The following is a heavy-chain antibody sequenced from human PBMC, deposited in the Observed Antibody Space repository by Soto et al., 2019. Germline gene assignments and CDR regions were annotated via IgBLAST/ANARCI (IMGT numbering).Heavy chain of an antibody. CDR3: ARDSSSWKYFDY. J-gene: IGHJ4*02. Sequence: SETLNLTCALHRLPFNGYYWSWIRQPPGKGLECIGEINHSGSTNYNPSLQSRVTISVDTSKNQFSLKLSSVTAADTAVYYCARDSSSWKYFDYWGQGTLVS. V-gene: IGHV4-34*01. CDR2: INHSGST. CDR1: RLPFNGYY. D-gene: IGHD6-13*01.